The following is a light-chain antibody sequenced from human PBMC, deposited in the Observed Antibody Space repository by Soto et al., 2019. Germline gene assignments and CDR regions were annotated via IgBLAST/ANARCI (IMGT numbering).Light chain of an antibody. Sequence: DIVLTQSPGTLSLSPVERATLSCMASQTVTSNYLVWYQQKPGQTPRLLIYGASSRATGIPDRFSGSGSGTDFTLTISSLQPDDFATYYCQQSYSTPWTFGQGTKVDIK. CDR2: GAS. J-gene: IGKJ1*01. CDR3: QQSYSTPWT. CDR1: QTVTSNY. V-gene: IGKV3-20*01.